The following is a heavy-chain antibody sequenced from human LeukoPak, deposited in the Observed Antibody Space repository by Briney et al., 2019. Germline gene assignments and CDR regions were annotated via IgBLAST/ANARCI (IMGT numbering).Heavy chain of an antibody. Sequence: GVSLKISCEASGYNFADYWIGWVRQMPGKGLEWMGIIYPGDSDTRYSPSFQGQVTISADKSISTAYLQCNSLKASDTAMYYCAADSSGYYQSYYFDYWGQGTLVTVSS. CDR2: IYPGDSDT. CDR1: GYNFADYW. D-gene: IGHD3-22*01. V-gene: IGHV5-51*01. CDR3: AADSSGYYQSYYFDY. J-gene: IGHJ4*02.